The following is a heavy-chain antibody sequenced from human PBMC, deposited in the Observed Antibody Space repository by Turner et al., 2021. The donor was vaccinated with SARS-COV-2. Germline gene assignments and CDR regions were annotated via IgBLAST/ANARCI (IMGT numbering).Heavy chain of an antibody. D-gene: IGHD6-19*01. J-gene: IGHJ3*02. CDR3: ARGYSSGWYQSGAFDI. V-gene: IGHV3-53*01. CDR2: IYSGGST. Sequence: EVQLVESGGGLIQPGGSLRRSCAASGFTVSSNYMSWVRQAPGKGLEWFSVIYSGGSTYYADSVKGRFTISRDNSKNTLYLQMNSLRAEDTAVYYCARGYSSGWYQSGAFDIWGQGTMVTVSS. CDR1: GFTVSSNY.